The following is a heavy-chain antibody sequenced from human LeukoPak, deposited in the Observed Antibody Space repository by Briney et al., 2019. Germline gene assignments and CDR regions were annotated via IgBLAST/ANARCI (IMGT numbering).Heavy chain of an antibody. V-gene: IGHV4-59*11. CDR2: MHYSGYT. Sequence: SETLSLTCTVSGGSISGHYWSWIRQSPGKGLEWIGFMHYSGYTNSNPSLRSRVTISMDTSKNHFSLKMSSVTAADTAVYYCARLALQEVGATQTYYLDYWGQGTLVTVSS. J-gene: IGHJ4*02. CDR3: ARLALQEVGATQTYYLDY. CDR1: GGSISGHY. D-gene: IGHD1-26*01.